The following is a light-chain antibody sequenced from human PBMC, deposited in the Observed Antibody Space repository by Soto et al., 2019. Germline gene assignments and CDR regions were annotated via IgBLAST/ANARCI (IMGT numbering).Light chain of an antibody. CDR2: LGS. J-gene: IGKJ3*01. CDR3: KQALQTPLT. Sequence: DIVMTQSRLSLPVTPGEPASISCRSSQSLLHSNGHNYLDWYLKKPGQSPQLLMYLGSNRPSGVPDRFSGSGSGTDFTLKISRVEAEDVGVYYCKQALQTPLTFGPGNKLEI. V-gene: IGKV2-28*01. CDR1: QSLLHSNGHNY.